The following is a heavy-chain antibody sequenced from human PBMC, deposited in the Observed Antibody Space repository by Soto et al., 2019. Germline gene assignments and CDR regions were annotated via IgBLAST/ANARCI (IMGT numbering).Heavy chain of an antibody. CDR2: INHSGST. V-gene: IGHV4-34*01. J-gene: IGHJ3*02. CDR1: GGSFSGYY. Sequence: SETLSLTCAVYGGSFSGYYWSWIRQPPGKGLEWIGEINHSGSTNYNPSLKSRVTISVDTSKNQFSLKLSSVTAADTAAYYCARPDVKWSHAFDIWGQGTMVTVSS. D-gene: IGHD1-26*01. CDR3: ARPDVKWSHAFDI.